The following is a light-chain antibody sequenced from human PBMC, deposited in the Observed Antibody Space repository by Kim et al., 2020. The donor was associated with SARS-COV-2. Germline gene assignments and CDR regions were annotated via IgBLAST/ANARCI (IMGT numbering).Light chain of an antibody. CDR2: GTS. V-gene: IGKV3-20*01. Sequence: SPGERDTHSCRASQSVTSSYLAWYQQKPGQAPRLLVYGTSSRASGIPDRFSGSGSGTDLTLTISRLEPEDFAVYYCQHYGSSLFTFGPGTKVDIK. CDR1: QSVTSSY. J-gene: IGKJ3*01. CDR3: QHYGSSLFT.